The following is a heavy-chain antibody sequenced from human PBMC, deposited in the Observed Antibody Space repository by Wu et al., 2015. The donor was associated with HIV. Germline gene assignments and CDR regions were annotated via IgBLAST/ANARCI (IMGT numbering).Heavy chain of an antibody. CDR1: GYTFTSYD. CDR2: MNPNSGNT. D-gene: IGHD3-3*01. CDR3: ARGVYFSPTTRDFYMDV. Sequence: QVQLVQSGAEVKKPGASVKVSCKASGYTFTSYDINWVRQATGQGLEWMGWMNPNSGNTGYAQKFQGRVTITRNTSISTAYMELSSLRSEDTAVYYCARGVYFSPTTRDFYMDVWGKGTTVTVSS. J-gene: IGHJ6*03. V-gene: IGHV1-8*03.